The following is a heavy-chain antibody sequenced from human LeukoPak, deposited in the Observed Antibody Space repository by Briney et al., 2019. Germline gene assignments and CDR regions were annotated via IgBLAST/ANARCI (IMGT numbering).Heavy chain of an antibody. V-gene: IGHV1-18*01. CDR3: ARDAWSTVTTRFDP. Sequence: ASVKVSCKASAYTFSNYGINWVRQAPGQGLEWMGWINPYNGDTNYAQMVQGRVIMTIDTSTRTAYMELRSLRSDDTAVYYCARDAWSTVTTRFDPWGQGTLVTVFS. CDR2: INPYNGDT. J-gene: IGHJ5*02. D-gene: IGHD4-17*01. CDR1: AYTFSNYG.